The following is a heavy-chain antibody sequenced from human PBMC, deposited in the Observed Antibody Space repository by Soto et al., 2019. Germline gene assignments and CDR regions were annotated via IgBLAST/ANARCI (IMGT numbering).Heavy chain of an antibody. V-gene: IGHV4-30-4*01. CDR2: IYYSGST. CDR1: GGSISSGDYY. Sequence: PSETLSLTCTVSGGSISSGDYYWSWIRQPPGKGLEWIGYIYYSGSTYYNPSLKSRVTISVDTSKNQFSLKLSSVTAADTAVYYCARDKGGYFDWLLPGEQTYYYYGMDVWGQGTTVTVSS. J-gene: IGHJ6*02. CDR3: ARDKGGYFDWLLPGEQTYYYYGMDV. D-gene: IGHD3-9*01.